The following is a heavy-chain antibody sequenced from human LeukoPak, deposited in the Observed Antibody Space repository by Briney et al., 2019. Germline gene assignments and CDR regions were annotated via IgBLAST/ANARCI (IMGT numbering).Heavy chain of an antibody. V-gene: IGHV4-34*01. CDR1: GFTFSIYS. CDR2: INHSGST. D-gene: IGHD3-22*01. CDR3: ARAPYYYLRHHFDY. J-gene: IGHJ4*02. Sequence: GSLRLSCVASGFTFSIYSLNWVRQPPGKGLEWIGEINHSGSTNYNPSLKSRVTISVDTSKNQFSLKLSSVTAADTAVYYCARAPYYYLRHHFDYWGQGTLVTVSS.